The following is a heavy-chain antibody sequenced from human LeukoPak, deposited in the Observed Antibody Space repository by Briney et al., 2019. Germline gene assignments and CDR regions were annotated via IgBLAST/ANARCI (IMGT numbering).Heavy chain of an antibody. CDR1: GGSLSNYY. Sequence: SETLSLTCTVSGGSLSNYYWSWIRQPPGKALEWIGYMYYTGDTNYNPSLKSRVTISVDTSKNQFSLKLSSVTAADTAVYYCARYSNHVDYFDSWGQGTLVTVSS. V-gene: IGHV4-59*01. D-gene: IGHD4-11*01. J-gene: IGHJ4*02. CDR3: ARYSNHVDYFDS. CDR2: MYYTGDT.